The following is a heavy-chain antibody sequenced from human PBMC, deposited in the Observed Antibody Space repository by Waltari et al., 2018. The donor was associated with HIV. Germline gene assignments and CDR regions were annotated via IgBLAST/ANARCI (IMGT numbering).Heavy chain of an antibody. CDR1: GFIFSSFG. CDR3: ATPAAMASYGMDV. D-gene: IGHD5-18*01. V-gene: IGHV3-30*03. CDR2: ISDDGSNK. Sequence: VQLVELGGGVGLPGRFLSLSCSASGFIFSSFGRHWGRQAPGMGLEWVAVISDDGSNKYYADSVKARFTISRDNSKNTLYLQMNSLRAEDTAVYFCATPAAMASYGMDVWGQGTTVTVSS. J-gene: IGHJ6*02.